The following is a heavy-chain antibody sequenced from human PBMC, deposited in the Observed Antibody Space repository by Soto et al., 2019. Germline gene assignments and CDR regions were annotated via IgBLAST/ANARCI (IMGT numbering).Heavy chain of an antibody. Sequence: EVQLVESGGGLVQPGGSLRLSCAASGFTFSDHYMDWVRQAPGKGLEWVGRTRNKANSYTTEYAASVKGRFTISRDDSKNSLYLQMDSLKTEDTAVYYCARGRRRGSGWYGFDYWGQGTLVTVSS. CDR3: ARGRRRGSGWYGFDY. CDR2: TRNKANSYTT. J-gene: IGHJ4*02. D-gene: IGHD6-19*01. V-gene: IGHV3-72*01. CDR1: GFTFSDHY.